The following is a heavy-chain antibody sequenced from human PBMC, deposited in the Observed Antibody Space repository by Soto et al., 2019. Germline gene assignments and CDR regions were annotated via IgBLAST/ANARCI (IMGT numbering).Heavy chain of an antibody. V-gene: IGHV3-23*01. J-gene: IGHJ3*01. CDR1: GLTMSTYA. CDR2: IAGVDI. CDR3: AKDHFKGNGIYDGFDV. Sequence: PGGSLRLSCAGNGLTMSTYAMSWFRQAPGKGLEWVSTIAGVDIFYADSVQGRFTISIDNSKNLLFLQMHSLTADDTATYYCAKDHFKGNGIYDGFDVWGQGTTVTVSS. D-gene: IGHD1-20*01.